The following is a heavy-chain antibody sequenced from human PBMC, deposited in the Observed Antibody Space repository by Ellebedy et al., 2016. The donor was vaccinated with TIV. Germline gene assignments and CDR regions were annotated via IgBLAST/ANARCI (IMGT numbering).Heavy chain of an antibody. Sequence: MPSETLSLTCTVSGGSISPYYWSWIRQPPGKGLAWIGYISYSGSANYNPSLTSRVTISVDTSKNHFSLRLTSVTAADTAVYYCARVVWQQPVSYAFDFWGQGTMVTVSS. J-gene: IGHJ3*01. CDR1: GGSISPYY. CDR3: ARVVWQQPVSYAFDF. CDR2: ISYSGSA. D-gene: IGHD6-13*01. V-gene: IGHV4-59*01.